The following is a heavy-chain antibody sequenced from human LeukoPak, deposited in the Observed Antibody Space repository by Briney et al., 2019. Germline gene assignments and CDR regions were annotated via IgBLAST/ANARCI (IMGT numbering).Heavy chain of an antibody. Sequence: PGGSLRLSCAASGFTFSSYAMHWVRQTPGKGLEWVALISYDGSNKYYADSVKGRFTISRDSSKNTLYLQMNSLRAEDTAVYYCARSGWLSPFDYWGQGTLVTVSS. CDR1: GFTFSSYA. V-gene: IGHV3-30-3*01. CDR3: ARSGWLSPFDY. CDR2: ISYDGSNK. D-gene: IGHD6-19*01. J-gene: IGHJ4*02.